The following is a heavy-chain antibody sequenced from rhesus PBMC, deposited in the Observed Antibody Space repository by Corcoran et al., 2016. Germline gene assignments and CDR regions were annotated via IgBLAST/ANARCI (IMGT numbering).Heavy chain of an antibody. CDR2: IKNEAAVGTV. CDR1: GFTFNNSW. CDR3: TSYSSSWSSFEY. Sequence: EVQLVQSGGDLVQPGGSLRLSCAASGFTFNNSWMNWVRQAPGKGLDWVVRIKNEAAVGTVVYAESVEGRFTISRDESKNTLYLQMNSRKTEDTAVYYCTSYSSSWSSFEYWVQGALVTVSS. J-gene: IGHJ4*01. D-gene: IGHD3-16*01. V-gene: IGHV3-16*02.